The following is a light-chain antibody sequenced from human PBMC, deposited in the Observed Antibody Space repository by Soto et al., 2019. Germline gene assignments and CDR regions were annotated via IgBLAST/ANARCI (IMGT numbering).Light chain of an antibody. CDR2: GAS. V-gene: IGKV3D-20*02. CDR3: QQRSDWPLT. J-gene: IGKJ4*01. Sequence: EIVLTQSPGTLSLSPGERVTLSCRASQSVNSSYLAWYQHKPGQAPRLLIYGASTRATGIPDRFSGSGSGTDFTLTIARLEPGDFAVYYCQQRSDWPLTFGGGTKVEIK. CDR1: QSVNSSY.